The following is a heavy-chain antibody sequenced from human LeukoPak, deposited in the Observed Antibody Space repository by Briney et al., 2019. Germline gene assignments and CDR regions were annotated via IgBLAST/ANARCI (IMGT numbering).Heavy chain of an antibody. J-gene: IGHJ4*02. CDR1: GFTFSTYW. CDR3: ARVTDPLGLRYCSSTSCALPY. V-gene: IGHV3-7*01. Sequence: GGSLRLSCAASGFTFSTYWMSWVRQAPGKGLEWVANIKQDGSEKYYVDSVKGRFTISRDNAKNSLYLQMNSLRAEDTAVYYCARVTDPLGLRYCSSTSCALPYWGQGTLVTVSS. CDR2: IKQDGSEK. D-gene: IGHD2-2*01.